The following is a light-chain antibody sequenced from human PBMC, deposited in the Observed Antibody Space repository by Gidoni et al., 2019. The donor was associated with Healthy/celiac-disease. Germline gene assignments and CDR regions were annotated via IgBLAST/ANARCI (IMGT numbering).Light chain of an antibody. Sequence: EIVMTQSPATLSVAPGERATLSCRASQRVSSNLAWYQQKPAQAPRLLIYCASTRVTGIPARCSGSGSSREVTLTISSLQSEDFAVYYCQQYNNWPPNTFGQGTKVEIK. CDR2: CAS. CDR1: QRVSSN. V-gene: IGKV3-15*01. CDR3: QQYNNWPPNT. J-gene: IGKJ1*01.